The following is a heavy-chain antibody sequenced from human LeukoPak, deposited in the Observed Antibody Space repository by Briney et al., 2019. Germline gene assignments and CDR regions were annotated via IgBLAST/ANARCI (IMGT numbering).Heavy chain of an antibody. CDR2: ISYDGSNK. D-gene: IGHD6-6*01. CDR1: GFTFSSYA. Sequence: GRSLRLSCAASGFTFSSYAMHWVRQAPGKGLEWVAVISYDGSNKYYADSVKGRFTISRDNSKNTLYLQMNSLRAEDTAVYYCARDGMEARPLYFDSWGQGPLVTVSS. CDR3: ARDGMEARPLYFDS. V-gene: IGHV3-30-3*01. J-gene: IGHJ4*02.